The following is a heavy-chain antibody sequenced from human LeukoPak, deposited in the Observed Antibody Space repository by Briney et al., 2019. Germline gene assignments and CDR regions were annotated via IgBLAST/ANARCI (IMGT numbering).Heavy chain of an antibody. CDR3: ARGRGGTVVRGYLDY. Sequence: ASVKVSCKASGYTFTNYDIMWVRQATGQGLEWMGWMNSNSGNTGYAQKFQGRVTMTRDTSINTAYMGLHSLTSEDTAVYYCARGRGGTVVRGYLDYWGQGTLVTVSS. J-gene: IGHJ4*02. CDR1: GYTFTNYD. CDR2: MNSNSGNT. D-gene: IGHD3-10*01. V-gene: IGHV1-8*01.